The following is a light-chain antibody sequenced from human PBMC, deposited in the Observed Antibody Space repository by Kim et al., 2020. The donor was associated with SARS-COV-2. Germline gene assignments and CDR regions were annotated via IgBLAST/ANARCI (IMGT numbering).Light chain of an antibody. J-gene: IGLJ3*02. CDR2: YDT. V-gene: IGLV3-21*04. CDR3: LVWDSSTYHWV. Sequence: APGPTAMITCGGHNLETKSVHWYQQKPGQAPVLVISYDTDRPSGIPERFSGSKSGNTATLTISRVEAGDEADYYCLVWDSSTYHWVFGGGTQLTVL. CDR1: NLETKS.